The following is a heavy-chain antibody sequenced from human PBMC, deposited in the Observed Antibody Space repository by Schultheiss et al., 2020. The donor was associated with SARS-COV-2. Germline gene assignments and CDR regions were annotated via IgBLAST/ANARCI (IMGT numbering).Heavy chain of an antibody. CDR3: ARGGGFLEWLLSPYYYYYGMDV. CDR2: INPSGGNT. J-gene: IGHJ6*02. V-gene: IGHV1-46*01. CDR1: GYTFTSYY. D-gene: IGHD3-3*01. Sequence: ASVKVSCKASGYTFTSYYMHWVRQAPGQGLEWMGIINPSGGNTGYAQKFQGRVTMTRNTSISTAYMELSSLRSEDTAVYYCARGGGFLEWLLSPYYYYYGMDVWGQGTTVTVSS.